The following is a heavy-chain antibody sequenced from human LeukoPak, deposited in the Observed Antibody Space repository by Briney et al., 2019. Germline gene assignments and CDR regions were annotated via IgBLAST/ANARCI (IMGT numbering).Heavy chain of an antibody. D-gene: IGHD6-13*01. CDR2: INPNSGGT. V-gene: IGHV1-2*02. Sequence: ASVKVSCKAPGYTFTGYYMHWVRQAPGQGLEWMGWINPNSGGTNYAQKFQGRVTMTRDTSISTAYMELSRLRSDDTAVYYCARARSSSWSAYWFDPWGQGTLVTVSS. CDR3: ARARSSSWSAYWFDP. J-gene: IGHJ5*02. CDR1: GYTFTGYY.